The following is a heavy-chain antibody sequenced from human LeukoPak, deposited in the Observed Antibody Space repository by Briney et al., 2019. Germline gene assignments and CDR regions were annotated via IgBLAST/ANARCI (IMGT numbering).Heavy chain of an antibody. D-gene: IGHD4-17*01. Sequence: GGSLRLSCAASGFTFSSYAMSWVRQAPGKGLEWVSAISGSGGSTYYADSVKGRFTISRDNSKNTLYLQMNSLRAEDTAVYYCARSTYDYGDYDYYYYYYLDVWGKGTTVTVSS. V-gene: IGHV3-23*01. CDR2: ISGSGGST. CDR3: ARSTYDYGDYDYYYYYYLDV. J-gene: IGHJ6*03. CDR1: GFTFSSYA.